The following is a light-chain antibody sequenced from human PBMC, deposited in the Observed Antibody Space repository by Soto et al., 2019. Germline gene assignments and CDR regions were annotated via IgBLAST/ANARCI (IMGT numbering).Light chain of an antibody. CDR3: QQSDSTPWT. CDR1: QSISSY. J-gene: IGKJ1*01. Sequence: DIQITQSPSSPSSSVGDRVTITFRASQSISSYLNWYQQKPGKAPKLLIYAASSLQSGVPSRFSGSGSGTDFTLTISSLQPEDFASYYCQQSDSTPWTFGQGTKVDIK. V-gene: IGKV1-39*01. CDR2: AAS.